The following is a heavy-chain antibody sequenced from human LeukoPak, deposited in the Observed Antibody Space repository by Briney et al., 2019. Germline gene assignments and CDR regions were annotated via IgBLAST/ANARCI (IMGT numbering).Heavy chain of an antibody. D-gene: IGHD4-17*01. V-gene: IGHV3-69-1*02. J-gene: IGHJ6*02. CDR3: ARDPTVTANYYYYGMDV. CDR1: GFTFSSYS. Sequence: GGSLRLSCAASGFTFSSYSMNWVRQAPGKGLEWVSSISSSSNIYYADSVKGRFTISRDNAKNSLYLQMNSLRAEDTAVYYCARDPTVTANYYYYGMDVWGQGTTVTVSS. CDR2: ISSSSNI.